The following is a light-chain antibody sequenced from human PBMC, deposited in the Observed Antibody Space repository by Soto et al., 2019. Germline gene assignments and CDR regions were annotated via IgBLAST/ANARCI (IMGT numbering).Light chain of an antibody. CDR1: SSDVGGYNY. CDR3: SSYTTNNSPHV. Sequence: QSALAQPPSASGSPGQSVTISCTGTSSDVGGYNYVSWYQQEPGKAPKLMIYEVSKRPSGVPDRFSGSKSGNTASLTVSGLLAEDEADYYCSSYTTNNSPHVFGAGTKVTV. V-gene: IGLV2-8*01. CDR2: EVS. J-gene: IGLJ1*01.